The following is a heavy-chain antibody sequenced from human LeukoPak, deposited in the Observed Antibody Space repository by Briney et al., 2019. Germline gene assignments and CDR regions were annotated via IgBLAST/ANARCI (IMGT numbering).Heavy chain of an antibody. D-gene: IGHD2-15*01. CDR2: INHSGST. CDR3: GRDYCSGGSCYIDY. J-gene: IGHJ4*02. V-gene: IGHV4-34*01. CDR1: GGSFSGYY. Sequence: SETLSLTCAVYGGSFSGYYWSWIRQPPGKGLEWIGEINHSGSTNYNPSLKSRVTISVDTSKNQFSLKLSSATAADTAVYYCGRDYCSGGSCYIDYWGQGTLVTVSS.